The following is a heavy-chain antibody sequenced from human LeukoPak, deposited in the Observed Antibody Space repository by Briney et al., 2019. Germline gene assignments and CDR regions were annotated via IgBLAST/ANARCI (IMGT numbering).Heavy chain of an antibody. CDR1: GFIFSHYG. D-gene: IGHD5-12*01. CDR3: AKDREYGGYVYYFDY. Sequence: GGSLRLSCAASGFIFSHYGMNWVRQAPGKGLEWVSGITSRSTTYYADSVKGRFTISRDNSKNTLYLQMNSLRAEDTAVYYCAKDREYGGYVYYFDYWGQGTLVTVSS. CDR2: ITSRSTT. J-gene: IGHJ4*02. V-gene: IGHV3-23*01.